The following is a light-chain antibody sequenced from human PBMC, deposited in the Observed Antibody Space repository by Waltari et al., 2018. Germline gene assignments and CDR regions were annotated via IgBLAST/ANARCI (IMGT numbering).Light chain of an antibody. J-gene: IGKJ2*01. Sequence: EVVMTQSPAALSVSPGERATLSCRASQSVSSNLAWYQQKPGQAPRLLIYGASTRATGIPARFSGSGSGTDFTLTINSLQSEDFAVYYCQQYHNWPPYTFGQGTKLEIK. CDR2: GAS. CDR3: QQYHNWPPYT. CDR1: QSVSSN. V-gene: IGKV3-15*01.